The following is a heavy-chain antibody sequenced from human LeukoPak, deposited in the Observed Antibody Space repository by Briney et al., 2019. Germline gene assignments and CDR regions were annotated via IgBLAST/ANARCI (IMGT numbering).Heavy chain of an antibody. CDR3: ARSMIRGVVYFDY. CDR1: GCPFSNYN. D-gene: IGHD3-10*01. CDR2: IGSSSAYI. J-gene: IGHJ4*02. Sequence: GGTLRLSCAASGCPFSNYNINWVRQPPGKGLEWVSSIGSSSAYIYYADSVKGRFTISRHNAKNSLYLLMNSLRAEDTAVYYCARSMIRGVVYFDYWGQGTLVTVSS. V-gene: IGHV3-21*01.